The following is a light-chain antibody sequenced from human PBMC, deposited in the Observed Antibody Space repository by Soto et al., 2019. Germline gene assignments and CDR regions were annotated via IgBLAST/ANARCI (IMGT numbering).Light chain of an antibody. CDR3: QQYHNWPVK. CDR2: GAS. CDR1: QSVSTR. J-gene: IGKJ4*02. Sequence: EIVMTQSPATLSVSPGERVTFSCRASQSVSTRLAWYQHKPGQAPRLLISGASTGATGSPPRFSGSGSGTDFTLTVNSLQSEDIAVYYCQQYHNWPVKFGGGTKVDIK. V-gene: IGKV3-15*01.